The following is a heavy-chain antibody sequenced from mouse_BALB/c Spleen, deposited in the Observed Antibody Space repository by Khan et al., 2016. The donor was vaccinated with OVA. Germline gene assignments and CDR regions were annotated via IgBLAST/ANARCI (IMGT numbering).Heavy chain of an antibody. CDR2: IDPFSGGT. CDR3: TRHGYDAWFSY. CDR1: GYSFTSYY. J-gene: IGHJ3*01. D-gene: IGHD2-2*01. Sequence: VQLKQSGPDLMKPGASLKISCKASGYSFTSYYIHWVVQSHGKSLEWIGYIDPFSGGTNYNQKFKGKATLTVDKSSSTAYIHLSSLTSEDSAVYYCTRHGYDAWFSYWGQGTLVTVSA. V-gene: IGHV1S135*01.